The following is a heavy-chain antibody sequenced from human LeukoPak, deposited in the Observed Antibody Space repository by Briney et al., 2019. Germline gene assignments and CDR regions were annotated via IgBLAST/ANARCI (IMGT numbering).Heavy chain of an antibody. J-gene: IGHJ6*03. D-gene: IGHD2-2*01. V-gene: IGHV3-30*02. CDR2: IRHDGNKK. CDR3: ARRSSTSRYGGYYYYMDV. CDR1: GFTFSDYG. Sequence: GGSLRLSCGASGFTFSDYGMHWVRQAPGKGLEWVAFIRHDGNKKYLPDSMKGRFSVSRDNAKNSLYLQMNSLRAEDTAVYYCARRSSTSRYGGYYYYMDVWGKGTTVTVSS.